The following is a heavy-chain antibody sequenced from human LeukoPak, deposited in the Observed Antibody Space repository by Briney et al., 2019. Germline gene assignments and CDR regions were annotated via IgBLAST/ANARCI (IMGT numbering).Heavy chain of an antibody. CDR2: ISYNGSDT. J-gene: IGHJ6*02. CDR3: AKGYSSGWYPYYYYGMDV. D-gene: IGHD6-19*01. CDR1: GFNFSHYC. V-gene: IGHV3-30*04. Sequence: GRSLRLSCAASGFNFSHYCLHWVRQAPAKGLEWVAFISYNGSDTYYADSVKGRFTISRDNSKNTLYLQMNSLRAEDTAVYYCAKGYSSGWYPYYYYGMDVWGQGTTVTVSS.